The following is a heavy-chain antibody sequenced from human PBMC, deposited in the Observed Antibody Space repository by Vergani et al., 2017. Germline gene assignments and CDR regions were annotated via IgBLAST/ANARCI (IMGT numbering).Heavy chain of an antibody. CDR1: GGSFSGYY. J-gene: IGHJ5*02. Sequence: QVQLQQWGAGLLKPSETLSLTCAVYGGSFSGYYRSWIRQPPGKGLEWIGEINHSGSTNYNPSLKSPGTISVDTSKNQFSLKLSSVTASDTAVYYCARGNPNWFDPWGQGTLVTVSS. CDR3: ARGNPNWFDP. V-gene: IGHV4-34*01. CDR2: INHSGST.